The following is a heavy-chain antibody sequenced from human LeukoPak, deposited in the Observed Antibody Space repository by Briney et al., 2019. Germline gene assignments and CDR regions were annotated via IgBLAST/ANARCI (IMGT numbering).Heavy chain of an antibody. Sequence: SETLSLPCTVSGGSISSYYWSWIRQPPGKGLEWIGYIYYTGSTNYNPSLKSRVPISVDKAKNQFSLKLSSVTAADTAVFYCARGSGGANYFDYWGQGALVTVSS. D-gene: IGHD3-10*01. J-gene: IGHJ4*02. CDR3: ARGSGGANYFDY. V-gene: IGHV4-59*01. CDR2: IYYTGST. CDR1: GGSISSYY.